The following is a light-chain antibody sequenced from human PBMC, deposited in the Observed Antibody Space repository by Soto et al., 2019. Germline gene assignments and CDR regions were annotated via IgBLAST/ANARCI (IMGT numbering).Light chain of an antibody. J-gene: IGKJ1*01. CDR3: QQYGSSPEP. Sequence: EVALSQSPGALSLTPGESAPLSCRASQRVSSSDLAWYQQKPGQAPRLLIYGASSRATGIPDRFSGSGSGTDFTLTISRLEPEDFAVYYCQQYGSSPEPFGQGTKV. CDR2: GAS. V-gene: IGKV3-20*01. CDR1: QRVSSSD.